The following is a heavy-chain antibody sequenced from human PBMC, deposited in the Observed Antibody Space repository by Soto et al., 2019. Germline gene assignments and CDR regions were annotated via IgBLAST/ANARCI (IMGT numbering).Heavy chain of an antibody. D-gene: IGHD5-18*01. CDR2: ISAYNGNT. V-gene: IGHV1-18*01. Sequence: GASVKVSCKASGYTFTSYGISWVRQAPGQGLEWMGWISAYNGNTNYAQKLQGRVTMTTDTSTSTAYMELRSLRSDDTVVYYCARVVTLYYYYYMDVWGKGTTVTVSS. CDR1: GYTFTSYG. J-gene: IGHJ6*03. CDR3: ARVVTLYYYYYMDV.